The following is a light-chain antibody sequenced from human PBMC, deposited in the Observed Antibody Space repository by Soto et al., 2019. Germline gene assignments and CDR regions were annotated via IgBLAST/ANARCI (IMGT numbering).Light chain of an antibody. J-gene: IGKJ1*01. Sequence: EIVLTQSPATLSLSPGERATLSCRASQSIGLAIAWYQHKPGQAPRLLIFDSSQRATGIPARFRGSGSGTDFTLYISSLEPEDFEGYYCQQRTDRPPWTFGQGTKVESK. CDR2: DSS. V-gene: IGKV3-11*01. CDR1: QSIGLA. CDR3: QQRTDRPPWT.